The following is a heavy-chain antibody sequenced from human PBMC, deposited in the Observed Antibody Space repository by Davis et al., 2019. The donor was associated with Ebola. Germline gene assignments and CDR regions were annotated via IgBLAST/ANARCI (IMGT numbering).Heavy chain of an antibody. Sequence: PSETLSLTCAVFGGSFSDYYWSWIRQPPGKGLEWIGEINHSGSTNYNPSLKSRVAMSVDTSKQQFSLKLSSVTAADTAGYYCARGRGYYPDFDYWGQGTLVTVSS. CDR3: ARGRGYYPDFDY. V-gene: IGHV4-34*01. D-gene: IGHD3-22*01. J-gene: IGHJ4*02. CDR1: GGSFSDYY. CDR2: INHSGST.